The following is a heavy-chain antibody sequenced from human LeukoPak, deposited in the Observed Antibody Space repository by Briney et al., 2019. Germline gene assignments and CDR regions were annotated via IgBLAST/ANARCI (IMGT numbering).Heavy chain of an antibody. CDR1: GFTISSYW. J-gene: IGHJ3*02. D-gene: IGHD3-16*01. V-gene: IGHV3-7*01. Sequence: PGGTLRLSCAASGFTISSYWMIWVRQAPGKGREWVANIKQDESEKYYVDSVKGRFTISRDNAENSLYLQMNSLRAEDTAVYYCARGHYDYVWGSYFGAFDIWGQGTMVTVSS. CDR2: IKQDESEK. CDR3: ARGHYDYVWGSYFGAFDI.